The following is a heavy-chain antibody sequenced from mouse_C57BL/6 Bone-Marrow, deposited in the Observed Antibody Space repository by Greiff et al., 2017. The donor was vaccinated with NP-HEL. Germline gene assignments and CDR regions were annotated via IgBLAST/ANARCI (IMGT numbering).Heavy chain of an antibody. CDR1: GFTFSSYG. Sequence: EVQLVESGGDLVKPGGSLKLSCAASGFTFSSYGMSWVRQTPDKRLEWVATISSGGSYTYYPDSVKGRFTISRDNAKNTLYLQMSSLKSEDTAMYYCARRDGSGVFAYWGQGTLVTVSA. CDR3: ARRDGSGVFAY. J-gene: IGHJ3*01. D-gene: IGHD1-1*01. CDR2: ISSGGSYT. V-gene: IGHV5-6*01.